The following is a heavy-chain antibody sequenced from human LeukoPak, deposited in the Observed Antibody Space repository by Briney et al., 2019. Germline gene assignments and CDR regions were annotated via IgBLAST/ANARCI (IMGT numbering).Heavy chain of an antibody. Sequence: SETLSLTCTVSGGSISSSSYYWGWIRQPPGKGLEWIGYIYYSRSTYYNPSLKSRVTISVDTSKNQFSLKLSSVTAADTAVYYCARDGPAAIGYWGQGTLVTVSS. J-gene: IGHJ4*02. V-gene: IGHV4-30-4*08. CDR3: ARDGPAAIGY. CDR2: IYYSRST. CDR1: GGSISSSSYY. D-gene: IGHD2-2*01.